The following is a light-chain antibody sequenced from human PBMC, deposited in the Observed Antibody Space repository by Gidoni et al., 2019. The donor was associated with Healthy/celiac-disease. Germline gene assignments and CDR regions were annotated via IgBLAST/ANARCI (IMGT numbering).Light chain of an antibody. CDR3: QVWDSSSDHYV. CDR1: KIGSKS. Sequence: SYLRIQPPSVSVAPGQTARITCGGNKIGSKSVHWYQQNPGQAPVLVVYDDSDRPSGSPERFSGANAGNTATLTISRVEAGDEADYYCQVWDSSSDHYVFGTGTKVTVL. V-gene: IGLV3-21*02. J-gene: IGLJ1*01. CDR2: DDS.